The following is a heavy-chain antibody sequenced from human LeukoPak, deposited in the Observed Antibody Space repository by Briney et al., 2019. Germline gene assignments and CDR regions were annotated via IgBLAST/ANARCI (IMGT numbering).Heavy chain of an antibody. CDR2: IYHSGST. CDR3: ARGVRGVIITNHPFDY. CDR1: GGSFSGYY. Sequence: KPSETLSLTCAVYGGSFSGYYWSWIRQPPGKGLEWIGEIYHSGSTNYNPSLKSRVTISVDTSKNQFSLKLSSVTAADTAVYYCARGVRGVIITNHPFDYWGQGTLVTVSS. V-gene: IGHV4-34*01. J-gene: IGHJ4*02. D-gene: IGHD3-10*01.